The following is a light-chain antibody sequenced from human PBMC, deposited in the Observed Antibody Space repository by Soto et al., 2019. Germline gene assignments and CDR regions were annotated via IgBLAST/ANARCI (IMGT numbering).Light chain of an antibody. CDR3: QQYGSSPWT. CDR1: QSLSSRN. CDR2: SVS. Sequence: LTQSPSTLSLSLGDRATLSCRASQSLSSRNLAWYQQKPGKAPRPLIYSVSSRATGIPDRFSGSGSGTDFTLTISRLEPEDFAVYCCQQYGSSPWTFGQGTKVDIK. J-gene: IGKJ1*01. V-gene: IGKV3-20*01.